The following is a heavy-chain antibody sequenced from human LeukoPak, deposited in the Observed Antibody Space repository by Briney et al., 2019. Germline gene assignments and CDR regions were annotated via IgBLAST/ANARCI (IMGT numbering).Heavy chain of an antibody. V-gene: IGHV3-21*01. J-gene: IGHJ3*02. CDR2: ISSSSSYI. CDR1: GFTFSSYS. Sequence: GGSLRLSCAASGFTFSSYSMNWVRQAPGKGLEWVSSISSSSSYIYYADSVKGRFTISRDNAKNSLYLQMNSLRAEDTAVYYCARGLEWLTDAFDIWGQGTMVTVSS. CDR3: ARGLEWLTDAFDI. D-gene: IGHD5-12*01.